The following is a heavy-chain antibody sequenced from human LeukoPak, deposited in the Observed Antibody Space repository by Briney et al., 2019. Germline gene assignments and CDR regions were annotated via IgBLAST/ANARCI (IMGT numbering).Heavy chain of an antibody. D-gene: IGHD1-26*01. V-gene: IGHV3-23*01. CDR2: ISGSGGST. Sequence: PGGSLRLSCAASGFTFSSYAVSWVRQAPGKGLEWVSAISGSGGSTYYADSVKGWFTISRDNSKNTLYLQMNTLRVEDTAVYYCAARSRHDAFDVWGQGTVVTVSS. CDR3: AARSRHDAFDV. CDR1: GFTFSSYA. J-gene: IGHJ3*01.